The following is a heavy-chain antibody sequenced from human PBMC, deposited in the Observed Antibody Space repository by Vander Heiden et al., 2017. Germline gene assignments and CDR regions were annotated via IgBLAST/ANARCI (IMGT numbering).Heavy chain of an antibody. D-gene: IGHD2-21*02. CDR2: ISSDGGNK. V-gene: IGHV3-30*19. CDR3: ARGRSDCSAPVLCRCDC. Sequence: FRDHGMHWVRQAPGKGPEWVALISSDGGNKYYADAVKGRFTMARDNSRNTLYLQMNSLRAEDTAVYFCARGRSDCSAPVLCRCDCWGQGALSTVSS. CDR1: FRDHG. J-gene: IGHJ4*02.